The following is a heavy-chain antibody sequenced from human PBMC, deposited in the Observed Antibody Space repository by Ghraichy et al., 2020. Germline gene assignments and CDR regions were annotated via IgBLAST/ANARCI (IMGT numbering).Heavy chain of an antibody. J-gene: IGHJ6*02. D-gene: IGHD1-7*01. CDR1: GGSFTNYY. CDR3: ARGEASGTPQHFFYYAMDV. V-gene: IGHV4-59*01. CDR2: FYYSGST. Sequence: SETLSLTCAVSGGSFTNYYWSWIRKAPGKGLEWIACFYYSGSTNYNPSLKSRVTISVDSSKNQFSLRLTSVTAADTAVYYCARGEASGTPQHFFYYAMDVWGQGTTVTVSS.